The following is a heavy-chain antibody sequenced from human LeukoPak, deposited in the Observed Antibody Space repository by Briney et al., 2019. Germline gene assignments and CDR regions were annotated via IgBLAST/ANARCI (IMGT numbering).Heavy chain of an antibody. CDR2: IIPIFGTA. CDR1: GGTFSSYA. CDR3: ARDTGYCSGGSCYSTLDY. D-gene: IGHD2-15*01. Sequence: SVKVSCKASGGTFSSYAISWVRQAPGQGLEWMGGIIPIFGTANYAQKFQGRVTITADESTSTAYMELSSLGSEDTAVYYCARDTGYCSGGSCYSTLDYWGQGTLVTVSS. V-gene: IGHV1-69*01. J-gene: IGHJ4*02.